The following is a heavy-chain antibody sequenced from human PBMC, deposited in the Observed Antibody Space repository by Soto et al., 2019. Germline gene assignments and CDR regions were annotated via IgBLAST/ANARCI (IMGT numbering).Heavy chain of an antibody. V-gene: IGHV3-23*01. J-gene: IGHJ4*02. D-gene: IGHD3-10*01. Sequence: PGGSLRLSCAASGFTFINFAMSWVRQSPGKGLEWVSAISGGGGTTWYADSVRGRFTISRDNSKNTLYLQMNSLRAEDTAVYYCAKFGAPGSYFQFDYWGQGTLVTVSS. CDR1: GFTFINFA. CDR2: ISGGGGTT. CDR3: AKFGAPGSYFQFDY.